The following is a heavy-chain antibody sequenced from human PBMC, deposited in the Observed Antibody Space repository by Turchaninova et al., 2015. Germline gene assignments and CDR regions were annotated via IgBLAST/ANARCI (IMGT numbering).Heavy chain of an antibody. D-gene: IGHD3-3*01. CDR2: IDWDDDR. J-gene: IGHJ3*02. CDR3: ARTITIFGGLTKGTDAFDI. CDR1: GFSLSTSGMR. Sequence: QVTLKESGPALVKPTQTLTLTCTFSGFSLSTSGMRVSWIRQPPGKALAWLARIDWDDDRFYSTSLKPRLTITKDTSKNQVVLTMTNLDPMDTAMYYCARTITIFGGLTKGTDAFDIWGPGTMVTVSS. V-gene: IGHV2-70*04.